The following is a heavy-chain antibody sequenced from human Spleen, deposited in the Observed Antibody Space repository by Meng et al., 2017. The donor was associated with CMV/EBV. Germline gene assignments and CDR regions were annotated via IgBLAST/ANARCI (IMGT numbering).Heavy chain of an antibody. CDR1: GFTFSTYA. J-gene: IGHJ6*02. V-gene: IGHV3-48*04. Sequence: GESLKISCAASGFTFSTYAMNWVRQAPGKGLEWVSYISGSSSTTFYADSVQGRFTVSRDNAKNSLYLQINSLRAEDTAVYYCARSYCSSTSCYGYYYYYGMDVWGQGTTVTVSS. CDR2: ISGSSSTT. CDR3: ARSYCSSTSCYGYYYYYGMDV. D-gene: IGHD2-2*01.